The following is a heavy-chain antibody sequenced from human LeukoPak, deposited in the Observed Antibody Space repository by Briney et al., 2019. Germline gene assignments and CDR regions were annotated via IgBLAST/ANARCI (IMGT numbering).Heavy chain of an antibody. D-gene: IGHD6-13*01. CDR2: IYYSGST. Sequence: SETLSLTCTVSGGSISSYYWSWIRQPPGKGLEWIGYIYYSGSTNYNPSLKSRVTISVDTSKNQFSLNLNSVTAADTAVYYCARGHSSSWYYFDYWGQGTLVTVSS. V-gene: IGHV4-59*01. J-gene: IGHJ4*02. CDR3: ARGHSSSWYYFDY. CDR1: GGSISSYY.